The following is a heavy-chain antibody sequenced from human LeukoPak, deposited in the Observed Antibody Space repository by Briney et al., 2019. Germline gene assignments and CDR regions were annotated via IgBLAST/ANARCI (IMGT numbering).Heavy chain of an antibody. CDR1: GFTFSSYG. Sequence: GGSLRLSCAASGFTFSSYGMSWVRQAPGKGLEWVSFITTSGATTSYADSVKGWFTISRDNPRNTLYMQMNSLRDEDTALYYCAIMHGYYDGSGYWVQWGQGTLVTVSS. D-gene: IGHD3-22*01. J-gene: IGHJ4*02. CDR3: AIMHGYYDGSGYWVQ. V-gene: IGHV3-23*01. CDR2: ITTSGATT.